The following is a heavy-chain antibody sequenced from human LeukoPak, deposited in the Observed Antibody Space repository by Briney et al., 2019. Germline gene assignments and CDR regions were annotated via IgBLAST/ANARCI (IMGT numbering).Heavy chain of an antibody. J-gene: IGHJ5*02. D-gene: IGHD1-1*01. Sequence: KRSETLSLTCAVYGGSFSGYYWSWIRHPPGKGLEWIGEINHSGSTNYNPSLKSRVTISVDTSKNQFSLKLSSVTAADTAVYYCARDRLQLQSWGQGTLVTVSS. CDR1: GGSFSGYY. V-gene: IGHV4-34*01. CDR2: INHSGST. CDR3: ARDRLQLQS.